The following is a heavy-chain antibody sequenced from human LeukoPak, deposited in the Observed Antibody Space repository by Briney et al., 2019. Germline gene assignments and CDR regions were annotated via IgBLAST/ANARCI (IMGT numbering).Heavy chain of an antibody. V-gene: IGHV1-18*01. J-gene: IGHJ6*02. CDR1: GYTFTSYG. CDR3: ARKGVGYGDYYYGMDV. Sequence: ASVKVSCKASGYTFTSYGISWVQQAPGQGLEWMGWISAYNGNTNYAQKLQGRVTMTTDTSTSTAYMELRSLRSDDTAVYYCARKGVGYGDYYYGMDVWGQGTTVTVSS. CDR2: ISAYNGNT. D-gene: IGHD4-17*01.